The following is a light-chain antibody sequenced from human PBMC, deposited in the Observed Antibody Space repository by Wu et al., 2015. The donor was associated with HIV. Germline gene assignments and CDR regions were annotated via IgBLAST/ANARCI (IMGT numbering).Light chain of an antibody. CDR2: GAS. Sequence: SCRASQSVSSNLAWYQQTPGQAPRLLIYGASTRATGIPARFSGSGSGTEFTLTISSLQSEDFAVYYCQQYNNWPPLTFGGGTKVEIK. CDR1: QSVSSN. V-gene: IGKV3-15*01. J-gene: IGKJ4*01. CDR3: QQYNNWPPLT.